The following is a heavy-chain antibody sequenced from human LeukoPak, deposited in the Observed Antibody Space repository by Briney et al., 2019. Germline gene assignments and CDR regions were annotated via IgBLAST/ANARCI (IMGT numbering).Heavy chain of an antibody. D-gene: IGHD1-26*01. CDR2: INHSGST. V-gene: IGHV4-34*01. CDR1: GGSFSGYY. CDR3: ARRRGARGPFDY. Sequence: SETPSLTCAVYGGSFSGYYWSWIRQPPGKGLEWIGEINHSGSTNYNPSLKSRVTISVDTSKNQFSLKLSSVTAADTAVYYCARRRGARGPFDYWGQGTLVTVSS. J-gene: IGHJ4*02.